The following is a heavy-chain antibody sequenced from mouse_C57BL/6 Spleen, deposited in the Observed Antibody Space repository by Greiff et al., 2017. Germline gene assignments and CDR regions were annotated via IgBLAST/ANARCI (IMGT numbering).Heavy chain of an antibody. CDR3: ARNWYYGSSCDY. V-gene: IGHV1-53*01. Sequence: VQLQQPGTELVKPGASVKLSCKASGYTFTSYWMHWVKQRPGQGLEWIGNINPCNGGTNYNQKFKSKATLTVDKSSSTAYMLLSSLTSEDSAVYYCARNWYYGSSCDYWGQGTTLTVSS. D-gene: IGHD1-1*01. CDR2: INPCNGGT. CDR1: GYTFTSYW. J-gene: IGHJ2*01.